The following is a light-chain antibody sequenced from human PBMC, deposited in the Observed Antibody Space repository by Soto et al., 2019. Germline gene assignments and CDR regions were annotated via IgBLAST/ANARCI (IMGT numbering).Light chain of an antibody. CDR1: QSISSW. Sequence: DIQMTQSPSTLSASVGDRVTITCRASQSISSWLAWYQQKPGKAPRLLIYKASTLEIGVPSRLSGSGSGTELTITISSMQPEDSEVYLCQQYANWPKTFGQGTQVDIK. J-gene: IGKJ1*01. V-gene: IGKV1-5*03. CDR2: KAS. CDR3: QQYANWPKT.